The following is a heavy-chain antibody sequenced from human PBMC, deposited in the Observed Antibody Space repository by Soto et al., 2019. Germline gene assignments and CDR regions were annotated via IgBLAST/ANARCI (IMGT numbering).Heavy chain of an antibody. CDR2: ISSSGSTI. J-gene: IGHJ5*02. CDR3: ARGREYCSGGSCRNWFDP. CDR1: GFTFSDYY. V-gene: IGHV3-11*01. Sequence: GGSLRLSCAASGFTFSDYYMSWIRQAPGKGLEWVPYISSSGSTIYYADSVKGRFTISRDNAKNSLYLQMNSLRAGDTAVYYCARGREYCSGGSCRNWFDPWGQGTLVTVSS. D-gene: IGHD2-15*01.